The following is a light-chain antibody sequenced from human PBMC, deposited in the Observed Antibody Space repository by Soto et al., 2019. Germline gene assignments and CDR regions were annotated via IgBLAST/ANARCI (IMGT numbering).Light chain of an antibody. CDR3: LQYGSSPYT. V-gene: IGKV3-20*01. CDR2: GAS. J-gene: IGKJ2*01. Sequence: EIVLTQSPGTLSLSPGERATLSCRASQSVSSCYLAWYQQKPGQAPRPLIYGASSRATGIPDRFSGSGSGTDFTLTISRLEPEDFAVYYCLQYGSSPYTLGQGTKLEIK. CDR1: QSVSSCY.